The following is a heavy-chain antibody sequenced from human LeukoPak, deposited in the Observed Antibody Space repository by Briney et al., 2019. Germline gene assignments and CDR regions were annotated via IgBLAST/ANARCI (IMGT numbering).Heavy chain of an antibody. CDR1: GFTFSSYW. V-gene: IGHV3-21*01. Sequence: GGSLRLSCAASGFTFSSYWMSWVRQAPGKGLEWVSSTSSSSSYFYYADSVKGRFTISRDNAKNSLYLQMNSLRAEDTALYYCARGGEFGELLSLYYMDVWGKGTTVTVSS. J-gene: IGHJ6*03. D-gene: IGHD3-10*01. CDR2: TSSSSSYF. CDR3: ARGGEFGELLSLYYMDV.